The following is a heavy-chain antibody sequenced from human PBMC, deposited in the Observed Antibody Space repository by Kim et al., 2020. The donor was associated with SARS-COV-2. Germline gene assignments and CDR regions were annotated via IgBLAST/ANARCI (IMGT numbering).Heavy chain of an antibody. J-gene: IGHJ6*02. CDR3: ARDLRYFDWLSYYYGMDV. D-gene: IGHD3-9*01. V-gene: IGHV3-11*05. Sequence: GWSLRLSCAASGFTFSDYYMSWIRQAPGKGLEWVSYISSSSSYTNYADSVKGRFTISRDNAKNSLYLQMNSLRAEDTAVYYCARDLRYFDWLSYYYGMDVWGQGTTVTVSS. CDR2: ISSSSSYT. CDR1: GFTFSDYY.